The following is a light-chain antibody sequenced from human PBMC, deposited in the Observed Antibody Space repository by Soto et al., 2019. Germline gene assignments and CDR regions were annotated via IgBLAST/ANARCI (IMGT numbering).Light chain of an antibody. Sequence: EIVMTQSPATLSLSPGESATLSCRASQSVSNSYVARYQQKHRQAPTLLMYGASSRATGIPERFSGSGSGTDFTLTISRLEPEDFAVYYCQQYGSSPPWTFGQGTKVDIK. CDR3: QQYGSSPPWT. J-gene: IGKJ1*01. V-gene: IGKV3-20*01. CDR2: GAS. CDR1: QSVSNSY.